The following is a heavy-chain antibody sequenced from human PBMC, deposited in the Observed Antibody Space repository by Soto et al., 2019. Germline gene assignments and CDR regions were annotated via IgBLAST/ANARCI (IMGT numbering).Heavy chain of an antibody. J-gene: IGHJ4*02. V-gene: IGHV1-69*01. CDR1: GGLFSSYA. CDR2: IIPVFGTP. CDR3: ARGESPDVWFNEF. D-gene: IGHD3-3*01. Sequence: QEQLVQSGAEVKKPGSSVKVSCKDSGGLFSSYAISWVRQAPGQGLEWMGGIIPVFGTPYYAQKFQGRVTISADESTNTAYMELSSLPSEDTAMYYCARGESPDVWFNEFWGQGSLVTVSS.